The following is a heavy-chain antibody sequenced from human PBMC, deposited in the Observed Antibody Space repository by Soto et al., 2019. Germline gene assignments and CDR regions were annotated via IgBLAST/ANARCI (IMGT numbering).Heavy chain of an antibody. J-gene: IGHJ5*01. V-gene: IGHV4-34*01. CDR2: INHSGST. CDR1: GGSFSGYY. Sequence: SETLSLTCAVYGGSFSGYYWNWIRQPPGKGLEWIGEINHSGSTSYNPSLKSRVTISVDTSKNQFSLRLSSVTAADTAVYYCARGSWFDSWGQGTLVTVSS. CDR3: ARGSWFDS.